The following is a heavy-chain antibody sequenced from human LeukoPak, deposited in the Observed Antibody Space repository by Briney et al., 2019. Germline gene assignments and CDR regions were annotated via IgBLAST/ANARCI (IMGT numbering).Heavy chain of an antibody. D-gene: IGHD2-2*01. Sequence: ASVKVSCKASGYTFTSYGISWVRQAPGQGLEWMGWISAYNGNTNYAQKLQGRVTMTTDTSTSTAYMELRSLRSDDTAVYYCARSSGCSSTSCYPPDYYYYGMDVWGQGTTVTVSS. V-gene: IGHV1-18*01. CDR2: ISAYNGNT. CDR1: GYTFTSYG. CDR3: ARSSGCSSTSCYPPDYYYYGMDV. J-gene: IGHJ6*02.